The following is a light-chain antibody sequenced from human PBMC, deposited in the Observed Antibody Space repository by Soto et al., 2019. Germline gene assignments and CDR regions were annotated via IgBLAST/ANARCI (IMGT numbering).Light chain of an antibody. Sequence: DMQMTNPHSPLSECVVDIVTSTCWASQSISSWLAWYQQKPGKDHKLLIYSAYSLESGVKSRFSGSGSGTDFTLTISSLQPEDFATYFCKQGSSFHLTVGGWTKGDIK. CDR3: KQGSSFHLT. CDR2: SAY. J-gene: IGKJ4*01. V-gene: IGKV1-12*01. CDR1: QSISSW.